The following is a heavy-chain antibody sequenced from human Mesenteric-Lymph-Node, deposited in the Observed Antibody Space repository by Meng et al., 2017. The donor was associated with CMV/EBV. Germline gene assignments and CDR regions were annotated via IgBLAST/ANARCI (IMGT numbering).Heavy chain of an antibody. CDR1: GFTFSSYA. CDR2: ISYDGSNK. D-gene: IGHD2-21*01. J-gene: IGHJ4*02. V-gene: IGHV3-30-3*01. CDR3: AKDWSISY. Sequence: GESLKISCAASGFTFSSYAMHWVRQAPGKGLEWVAVISYDGSNKYYADSVKGRFTISRDNSKNTLYLQMNSLRAEDTAVYYCAKDWSISYWGQGTLVTVSS.